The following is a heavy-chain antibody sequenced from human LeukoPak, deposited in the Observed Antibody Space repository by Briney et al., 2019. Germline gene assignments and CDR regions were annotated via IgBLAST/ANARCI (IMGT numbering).Heavy chain of an antibody. J-gene: IGHJ5*02. Sequence: ASVKVSCKASGYTFTSYEINWVRQAAGRGLEWMGWMNPNSGNTGYAQKFQGRVTMTRDTSISTAYMELSSLRSEDTAVYYCAKAGIVATMNADWFDPWGQGTLVTVSS. CDR2: MNPNSGNT. CDR1: GYTFTSYE. CDR3: AKAGIVATMNADWFDP. D-gene: IGHD5-12*01. V-gene: IGHV1-8*01.